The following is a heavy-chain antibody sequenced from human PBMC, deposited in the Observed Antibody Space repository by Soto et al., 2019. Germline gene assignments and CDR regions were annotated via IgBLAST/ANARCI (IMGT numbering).Heavy chain of an antibody. J-gene: IGHJ4*02. CDR2: INEDGGEK. D-gene: IGHD1-26*01. V-gene: IGHV3-7*01. Sequence: GGSLRLSCAASGFTFSSYYMSWVRQAQGKGLEWVANINEDGGEKYYVDSVKGRFSVSRDNAKSSLYLQMNSLRAEDTAVYYCAKWGGAGSDCWGQGTLVTVSS. CDR1: GFTFSSYY. CDR3: AKWGGAGSDC.